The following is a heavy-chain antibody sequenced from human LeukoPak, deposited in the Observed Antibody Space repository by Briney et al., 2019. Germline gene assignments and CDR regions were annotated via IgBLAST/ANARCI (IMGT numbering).Heavy chain of an antibody. V-gene: IGHV3-48*03. Sequence: QPGGSLRLSCAASGFTFSYYEMIWVRQAPGKGLEWVSYITGGSTTKNHADSVKGRFTISRDNAKNSLYLQTNSLRAEDTAIYYCARDGDIAVATAPYYFDYWGQGILVTVSS. CDR3: ARDGDIAVATAPYYFDY. CDR2: ITGGSTTK. J-gene: IGHJ4*02. D-gene: IGHD6-19*01. CDR1: GFTFSYYE.